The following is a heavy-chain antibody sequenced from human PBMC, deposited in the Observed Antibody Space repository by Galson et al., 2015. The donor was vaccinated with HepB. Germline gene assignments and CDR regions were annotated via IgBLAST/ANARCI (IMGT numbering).Heavy chain of an antibody. V-gene: IGHV3-21*01. D-gene: IGHD3-16*01. CDR1: GFTFSGYN. J-gene: IGHJ4*02. CDR2: ISSSSSYF. Sequence: SLRLSCAASGFTFSGYNMNWVRQAPGKGLEWVSSISSSSSYFYYADSLKGRFTISRDNAKNSLYLQMNSLRADDTAVYYCARDLGDGFDFWGQGTLVTVSS. CDR3: ARDLGDGFDF.